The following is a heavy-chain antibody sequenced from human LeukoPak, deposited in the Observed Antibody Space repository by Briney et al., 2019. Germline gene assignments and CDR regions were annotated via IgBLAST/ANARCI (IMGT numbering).Heavy chain of an antibody. Sequence: SVKVPYKTSGYTLTHYYLHWVRQAPGQGLEWMGWINPNRCGTSPPQKFPGRVTIPRHTSSTTVCMEVSWLTSAETAISYCARADRLHGGPSRTGPWGQGSLVTVSS. CDR1: GYTLTHYY. D-gene: IGHD3/OR15-3a*01. V-gene: IGHV1-2*02. CDR2: INPNRCGT. J-gene: IGHJ5*02. CDR3: ARADRLHGGPSRTGP.